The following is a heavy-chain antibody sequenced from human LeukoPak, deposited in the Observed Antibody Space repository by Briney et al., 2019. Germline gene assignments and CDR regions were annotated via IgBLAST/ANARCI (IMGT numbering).Heavy chain of an antibody. CDR2: INPNSGGT. CDR3: ARDHRYYDFWSGSTCFDY. V-gene: IGHV1-2*02. J-gene: IGHJ4*02. CDR1: GYTFTGYY. Sequence: ASVKVSCKASGYTFTGYYMHWVRQAPGQGLEWMGWINPNSGGTNYAQELQGRVTMTTDTSTSTAYMELRSLRSDDTAVYYCARDHRYYDFWSGSTCFDYWGQGTLVTVSS. D-gene: IGHD3-3*01.